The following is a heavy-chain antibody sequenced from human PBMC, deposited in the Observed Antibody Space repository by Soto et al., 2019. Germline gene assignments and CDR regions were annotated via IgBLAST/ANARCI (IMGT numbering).Heavy chain of an antibody. J-gene: IGHJ1*01. CDR3: AKGPNIYGFEYFQH. Sequence: EVQLLESGGGLVQPGGSLRLSCAASGFTFSSYAMSWVRQAPGKGLEWVAAISGSGGSTYYADSVKGRFTISRDISKNTLYLQVNSLSAEDTGVYYCAKGPNIYGFEYFQHWGQGTLVTVSS. D-gene: IGHD5-18*01. V-gene: IGHV3-23*01. CDR1: GFTFSSYA. CDR2: ISGSGGST.